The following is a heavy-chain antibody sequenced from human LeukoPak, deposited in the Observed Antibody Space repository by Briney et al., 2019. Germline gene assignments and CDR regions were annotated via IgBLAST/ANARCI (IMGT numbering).Heavy chain of an antibody. CDR1: GFTFTNYA. V-gene: IGHV3-30-3*01. CDR3: ARVGGYCSSTTRCYMEYYFDY. D-gene: IGHD2-2*01. J-gene: IGHJ4*02. CDR2: ISYDGSNK. Sequence: PGGSLRLSCAASGFTFTNYAMHWVRQAPGKGLEWVAVISYDGSNKYYADSVKGLFTISRDNSKNTVFLQMNSLRPEDTAVYYCARVGGYCSSTTRCYMEYYFDYWGQGTLVTVSS.